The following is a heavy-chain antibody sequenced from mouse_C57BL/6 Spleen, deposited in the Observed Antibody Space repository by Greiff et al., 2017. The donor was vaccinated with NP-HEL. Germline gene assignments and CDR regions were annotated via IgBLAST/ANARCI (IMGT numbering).Heavy chain of an antibody. CDR3: ARFLLPGAMDY. J-gene: IGHJ4*01. CDR1: GFTFTDYY. CDR2: IRNKANGYTT. D-gene: IGHD2-1*01. V-gene: IGHV7-3*01. Sequence: EVKLMESGGGLVQPGGSLSLSCAASGFTFTDYYMSWVRQPPGKALEWLGFIRNKANGYTTEYSASVKGRFTISRDNSQSILYLQMNALRAEDSATYYCARFLLPGAMDYWGQGTSVTVSS.